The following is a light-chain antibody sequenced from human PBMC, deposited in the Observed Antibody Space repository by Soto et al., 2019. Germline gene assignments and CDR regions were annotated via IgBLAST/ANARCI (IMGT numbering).Light chain of an antibody. CDR3: QQYLDWPRT. CDR2: GAS. V-gene: IGKV3-15*01. J-gene: IGKJ1*01. Sequence: ESVLTQSPVTLSLSQGERATLSCRASQSVSSSYLAWYQQKPGQAPRLLIYGASNRATGVPDRFSGSGSGTVFTLTISSLQSDDFAVYYCQQYLDWPRTFGQRTKVAIK. CDR1: QSVSSSY.